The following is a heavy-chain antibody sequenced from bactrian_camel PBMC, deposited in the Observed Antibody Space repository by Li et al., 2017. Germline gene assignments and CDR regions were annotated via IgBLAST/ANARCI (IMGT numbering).Heavy chain of an antibody. Sequence: HVQLVESGGDSVQPGGSLRLSCEAPGYTASAYCLAWFRQRLGQARERVAIIYSRGTTDYADSVKGRFTISKDNNKNMLYLQMNSLKPEDTAMYYCAASTEDGLCPGSNYGSWGRGSQVTVS. CDR1: GYTASAYC. CDR3: AASTEDGLCPGSNYGS. D-gene: IGHD1*01. CDR2: IYSRGTT. J-gene: IGHJ6*01. V-gene: IGHV3S9*01.